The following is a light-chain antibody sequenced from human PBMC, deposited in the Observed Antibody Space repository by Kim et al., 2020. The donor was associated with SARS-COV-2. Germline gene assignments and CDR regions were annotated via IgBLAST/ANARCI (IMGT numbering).Light chain of an antibody. CDR3: CSYAGST. CDR2: EGS. J-gene: IGLJ2*01. CDR1: SSDVGSYNL. V-gene: IGLV2-23*01. Sequence: QSALTQPASVSGSPGQLITISCTGTSSDVGSYNLVSWFQQHPGRAPKLMIYEGSKRPSGVSNRFSDSKSGNTASLTISGLQAEDEADYYCCSYAGSTIGGGTQLTVL.